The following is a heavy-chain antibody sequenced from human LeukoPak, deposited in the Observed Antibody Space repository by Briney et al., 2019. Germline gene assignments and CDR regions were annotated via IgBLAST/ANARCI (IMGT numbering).Heavy chain of an antibody. D-gene: IGHD2-2*01. CDR3: ARDLRCSSTSCYHYYGMDV. J-gene: IGHJ6*04. Sequence: LSLTCAVYGGSFSGYYWSWIRQAPGKGLEWVSYISSSSSYTNYADSVKGRFTISRDNAKNSLYLQMNSLRAEDTAVYYCARDLRCSSTSCYHYYGMDVWGKGTTVTVSS. CDR1: GGSFSGYY. CDR2: ISSSSSYT. V-gene: IGHV3-11*06.